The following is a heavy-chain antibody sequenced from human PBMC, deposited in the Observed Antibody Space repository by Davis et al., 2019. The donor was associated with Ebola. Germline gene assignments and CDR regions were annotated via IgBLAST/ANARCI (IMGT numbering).Heavy chain of an antibody. J-gene: IGHJ6*04. D-gene: IGHD4-23*01. CDR3: ATSLYGGNSEGRAGALYGLDV. V-gene: IGHV4-59*01. CDR1: GGSISSYY. Sequence: PSETLSLTCTVSGGSISSYYWSWIRQPPGKGLEWIGYIYYSGSTNYNPSLKSRVTISVDTSKNQFSLKLSSVTAADTAVYYCATSLYGGNSEGRAGALYGLDVWGKGTTVTVSS. CDR2: IYYSGST.